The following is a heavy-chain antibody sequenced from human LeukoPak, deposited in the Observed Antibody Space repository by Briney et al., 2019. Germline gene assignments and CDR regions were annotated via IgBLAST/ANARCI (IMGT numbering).Heavy chain of an antibody. D-gene: IGHD6-13*01. J-gene: IGHJ4*02. CDR2: ISYDGSNK. Sequence: PGRSLRLSYAASGFTFSSYAMHWVRQAPGKGLEWVAVISYDGSNKYYADSVKGRFTISRDNSKNTLYLQMNSLRAEDTAVYYCAREGIAAAGPYFDYWGQGTLVTVSS. CDR1: GFTFSSYA. CDR3: AREGIAAAGPYFDY. V-gene: IGHV3-30-3*01.